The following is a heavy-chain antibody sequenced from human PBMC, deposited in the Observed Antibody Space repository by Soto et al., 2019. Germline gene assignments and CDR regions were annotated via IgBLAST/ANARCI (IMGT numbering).Heavy chain of an antibody. CDR3: AIDRGLDYVDFPDY. J-gene: IGHJ4*02. CDR1: GFTFRSHA. Sequence: QVQLVESGGGVVQPGRSLRLSCAASGFTFRSHAMHWVRQAPGKGLEWVAVMSVDGSNKYYADCVKGRFTISRDNSKNTLYLQRNSLRVEDPAVYYCAIDRGLDYVDFPDYLGQGTLVTVSS. CDR2: MSVDGSNK. D-gene: IGHD4-17*01. V-gene: IGHV3-30-3*01.